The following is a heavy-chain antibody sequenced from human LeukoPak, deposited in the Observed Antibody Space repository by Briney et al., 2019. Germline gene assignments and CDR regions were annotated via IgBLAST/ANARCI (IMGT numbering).Heavy chain of an antibody. CDR1: GGSISRTNW. CDR2: ISLTGQT. D-gene: IGHD2-21*01. J-gene: IGHJ5*02. CDR3: ATSARGRFSVVDL. V-gene: IGHV4-4*02. Sequence: SGTLSLTCGVSGGSISRTNWWSWVRQSPGQGLEWIGEISLTGQTNYNPSLQSRVTTSVDTSKNQFSLKLNSVTAADTALYYCATSARGRFSVVDLWGQGTLVTVSS.